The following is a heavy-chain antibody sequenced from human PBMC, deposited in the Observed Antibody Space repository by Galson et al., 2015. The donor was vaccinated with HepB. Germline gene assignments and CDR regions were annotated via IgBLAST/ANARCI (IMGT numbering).Heavy chain of an antibody. Sequence: SLRLSXXXSGFTFSSDSMNWVRQAPGKGLEWVSYISSSSSTIYYADSVKGRFTISRGNAKNSLYLQMNSLRDEDTAVYYCARAPTNYDYWSGYCFDYWGKGTLVTVSS. D-gene: IGHD3-3*01. J-gene: IGHJ4*02. CDR3: ARAPTNYDYWSGYCFDY. CDR1: GFTFSSDS. CDR2: ISSSSSTI. V-gene: IGHV3-48*02.